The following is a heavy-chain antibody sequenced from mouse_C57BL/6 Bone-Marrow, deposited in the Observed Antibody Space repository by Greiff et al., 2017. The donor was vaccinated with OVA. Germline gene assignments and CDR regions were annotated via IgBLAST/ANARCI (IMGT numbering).Heavy chain of an antibody. D-gene: IGHD4-1*01. CDR3: ARSEEWDGPDY. V-gene: IGHV1-50*01. Sequence: VQLQQSGTELVKPGASVKLSCKASGYTFTSYWMQWVKQRPGQGLEWIGEIDPSDSYTNYNQKFKGKATLTVDTSSSTAYMQLSSLTSEDSAVYYCARSEEWDGPDYWGQGTTLTVSS. CDR2: IDPSDSYT. CDR1: GYTFTSYW. J-gene: IGHJ2*01.